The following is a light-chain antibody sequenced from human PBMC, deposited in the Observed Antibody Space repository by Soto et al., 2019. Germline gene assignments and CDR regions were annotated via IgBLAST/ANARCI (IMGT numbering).Light chain of an antibody. CDR2: WAS. J-gene: IGKJ1*01. Sequence: DIVMTQSPDSLAVSLGERATLNCKTSQSILYTSSKRNYLAWYQYKPGQPPKLLVYWASTRASGVPARFSGSGSETDFTLTISRLQAEDVAVYYCHKYCSNPQTFGQGTRVEIK. CDR1: QSILYTSSKRNY. CDR3: HKYCSNPQT. V-gene: IGKV4-1*01.